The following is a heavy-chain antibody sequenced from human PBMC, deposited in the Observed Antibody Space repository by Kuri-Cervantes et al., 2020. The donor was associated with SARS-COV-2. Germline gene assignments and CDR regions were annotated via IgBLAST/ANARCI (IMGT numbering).Heavy chain of an antibody. Sequence: GESLKISCAASGFTFSSYDMHWVRQATGKGLEWVSAIGTAGDTYYPGSVKGRFTISRENAKNSLYLQMNSLRAEDTAVYYCASFGSGWYDDAFDIWGQGTMVTVSS. CDR2: IGTAGDT. CDR3: ASFGSGWYDDAFDI. D-gene: IGHD6-19*01. J-gene: IGHJ3*02. V-gene: IGHV3-13*04. CDR1: GFTFSSYD.